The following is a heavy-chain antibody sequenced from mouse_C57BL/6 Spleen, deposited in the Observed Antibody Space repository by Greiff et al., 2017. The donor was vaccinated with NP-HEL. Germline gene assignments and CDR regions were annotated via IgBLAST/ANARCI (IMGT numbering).Heavy chain of an antibody. D-gene: IGHD5-1*01. CDR3: ARQMRSTYYAMDY. CDR1: GFTFSDYG. Sequence: EVHLVESGGGLVQPGGSLKLSCAASGFTFSDYGMAWVRQAPRKGPEWVAFISNLAYSIYYADTVTGRFTISRENAKNTLYLEMSSLRSEDTAMYYCARQMRSTYYAMDYWGQGTSVTVSS. J-gene: IGHJ4*01. V-gene: IGHV5-15*01. CDR2: ISNLAYSI.